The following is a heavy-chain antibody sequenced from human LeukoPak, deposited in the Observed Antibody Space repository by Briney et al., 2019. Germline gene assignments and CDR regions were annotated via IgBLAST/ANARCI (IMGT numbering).Heavy chain of an antibody. V-gene: IGHV4-39*07. CDR1: GGSISSSSYY. D-gene: IGHD2-2*01. CDR3: ARERGAGMPWGTFDI. CDR2: IYYSGST. Sequence: SETLSLTCTVSGGSISSSSYYWGWIRQPPGKGLEWIGSIYYSGSTYYNPSLKSRVTISVDTSKNQFSLKLSSVTAADTAVYYCARERGAGMPWGTFDIWGQGTMVTVSS. J-gene: IGHJ3*02.